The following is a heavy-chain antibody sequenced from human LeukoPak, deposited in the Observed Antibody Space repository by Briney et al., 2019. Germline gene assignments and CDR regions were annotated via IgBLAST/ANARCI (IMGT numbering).Heavy chain of an antibody. CDR3: ASRDY. Sequence: GGSLRLSCAASGFIVSSNYMSWVRQAPGKGLEWDSLIYSGGTTYYADSVKGRFTISRDNSKNTLYLQMNSLGADDTAVYYCASRDYWGQGTLVTVSS. D-gene: IGHD5-24*01. V-gene: IGHV3-53*01. CDR2: IYSGGTT. CDR1: GFIVSSNY. J-gene: IGHJ4*02.